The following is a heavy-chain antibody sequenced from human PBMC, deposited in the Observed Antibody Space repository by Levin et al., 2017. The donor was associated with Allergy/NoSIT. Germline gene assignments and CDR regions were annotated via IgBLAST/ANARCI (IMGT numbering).Heavy chain of an antibody. CDR3: ASTVGYSSSWLDAFDI. D-gene: IGHD6-13*01. V-gene: IGHV3-23*01. CDR1: GFTFSSYA. Sequence: HAGGSLRLSCAASGFTFSSYAMSWVRQAPGKGLEWVSAISGSGGSTYYADSVKGRFTISIDNSKNTLYLQMNSLRAEDTAVYYCASTVGYSSSWLDAFDIWGQGTMVTVSS. CDR2: ISGSGGST. J-gene: IGHJ3*02.